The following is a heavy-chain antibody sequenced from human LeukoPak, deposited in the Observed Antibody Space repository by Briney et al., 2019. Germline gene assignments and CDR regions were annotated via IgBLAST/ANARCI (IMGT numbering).Heavy chain of an antibody. CDR1: GGSFSGYY. D-gene: IGHD6-6*01. CDR2: INHSGST. V-gene: IGHV4-34*01. J-gene: IGHJ4*02. Sequence: SETLSLTCAVYGGSFSGYYWSWIRQPPGKGLEWIGEINHSGSTNYNPSLKSRVTISVDTSKNQFSLKLSSVTAADTAVYYCARGHSSSSFLCYFDYWGQGTLVTVSS. CDR3: ARGHSSSSFLCYFDY.